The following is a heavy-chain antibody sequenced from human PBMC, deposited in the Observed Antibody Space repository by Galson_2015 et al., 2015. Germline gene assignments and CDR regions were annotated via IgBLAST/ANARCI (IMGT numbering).Heavy chain of an antibody. CDR3: AKVRSSTWGGPWDCMDV. Sequence: SLRLSCAASGFAFDDYGMSWVRQAPGKGLEWVSAISGNGDNTYYADSVGGRFTISRDSSKNTLYLQMSYLRVEETAIYYCAKVRSSTWGGPWDCMDVWGQGTTVTVS. J-gene: IGHJ6*02. V-gene: IGHV3-23*01. CDR2: ISGNGDNT. CDR1: GFAFDDYG. D-gene: IGHD6-13*01.